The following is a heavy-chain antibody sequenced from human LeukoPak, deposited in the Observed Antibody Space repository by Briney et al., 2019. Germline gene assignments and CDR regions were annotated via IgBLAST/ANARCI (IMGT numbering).Heavy chain of an antibody. Sequence: ASVMVSCKASGYTFTGYYMHWVRQAPGQGLEWMGRINPNSGGTNYAQKFQGRVTMTRDTSISTAYMELSRLRSDDTAVYYCARDRGLFKFGGVIAAIYWGQGTLVTVSS. V-gene: IGHV1-2*06. CDR1: GYTFTGYY. J-gene: IGHJ4*02. CDR2: INPNSGGT. D-gene: IGHD3-16*02. CDR3: ARDRGLFKFGGVIAAIY.